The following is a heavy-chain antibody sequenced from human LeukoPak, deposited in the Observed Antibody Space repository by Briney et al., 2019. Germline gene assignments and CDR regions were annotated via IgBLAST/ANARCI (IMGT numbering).Heavy chain of an antibody. J-gene: IGHJ4*02. CDR2: IYHSGST. V-gene: IGHV4-30-2*01. Sequence: PSQTLSLTCAVSGGSISSGGYSWGWIRQPPGKGLEWIGYIYHSGSTYYNPSLKSRVTMSVDRSKNQFSLKLNSVTAADTAVYYCARGWGPVYYFDYWGQGTLVTVSS. CDR1: GGSISSGGYS. D-gene: IGHD3-16*01. CDR3: ARGWGPVYYFDY.